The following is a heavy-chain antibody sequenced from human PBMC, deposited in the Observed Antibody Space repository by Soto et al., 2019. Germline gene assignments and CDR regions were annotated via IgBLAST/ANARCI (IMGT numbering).Heavy chain of an antibody. CDR2: ISAVGDRV. V-gene: IGHV3-23*01. CDR1: GFTFSSYA. J-gene: IGHJ6*02. D-gene: IGHD6-19*01. Sequence: EVQLLESGGGLVQPGVSPRLSCAASGFTFSSYAMSWVRQAAGKRLEWVSSISAVGDRVYYADSVKGRFTVSRDNSKNTLYLQMNSLRAEDTAVYYCARDADASGWYHYGFDVWGQGTMVTVSS. CDR3: ARDADASGWYHYGFDV.